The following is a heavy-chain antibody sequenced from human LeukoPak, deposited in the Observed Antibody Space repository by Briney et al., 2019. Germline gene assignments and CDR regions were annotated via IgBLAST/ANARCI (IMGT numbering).Heavy chain of an antibody. Sequence: GGSLRLSCAASGFTFTTYWMHWVRQAPGKGLVWVSHINSDGSITSYADSVKGRFTISRDNAKNTLYLQMNSLRAEDTAVYYCARVRGYSYGYFDYWGQGTLVTVSS. CDR3: ARVRGYSYGYFDY. V-gene: IGHV3-74*01. CDR1: GFTFTTYW. J-gene: IGHJ4*02. CDR2: INSDGSIT. D-gene: IGHD5-18*01.